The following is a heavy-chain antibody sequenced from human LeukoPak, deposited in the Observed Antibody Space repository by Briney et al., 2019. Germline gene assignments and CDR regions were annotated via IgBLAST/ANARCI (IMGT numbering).Heavy chain of an antibody. CDR1: GGSISSYY. D-gene: IGHD3-22*01. CDR2: IYYSGST. J-gene: IGHJ4*02. V-gene: IGHV4-59*08. CDR3: ARASTRGYYDSSGYYPFDY. Sequence: PSETLSLTCTVSGGSISSYYWSWIRQPPGKGLEWIGYIYYSGSTNYNPSLKSRVTISVDTSKNQFSLKLSSVTAADTAVYYCARASTRGYYDSSGYYPFDYWGQGTLVTVSS.